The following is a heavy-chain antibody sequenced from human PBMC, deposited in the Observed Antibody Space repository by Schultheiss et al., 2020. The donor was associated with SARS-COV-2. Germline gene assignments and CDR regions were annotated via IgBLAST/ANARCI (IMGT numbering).Heavy chain of an antibody. CDR3: ARGRYSGGEDPFDY. CDR1: GFTFSSYS. V-gene: IGHV3-21*01. CDR2: ISSSSSYI. Sequence: GGSLRLSCAASGFTFSSYSMNWVRQAPGKGLEWVSSISSSSSYIYYADSVKGRFTISRDNAKNSLYLQMNSLRAEDTAVYYCARGRYSGGEDPFDYWGQGTLVTVSS. D-gene: IGHD5-12*01. J-gene: IGHJ4*02.